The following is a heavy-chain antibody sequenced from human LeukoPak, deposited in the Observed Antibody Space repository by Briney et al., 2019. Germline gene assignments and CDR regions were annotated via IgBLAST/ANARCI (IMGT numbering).Heavy chain of an antibody. Sequence: ASVKVSCKASGYTFTGYYMHWVRQAPGQGLEWMGWINPNSGGTNYAQKFQGRVTMTRDTSISTAYMELSRLRSDDTAVYYCARYELVGGWPDYWGQGTLVTVSS. V-gene: IGHV1-2*02. CDR3: ARYELVGGWPDY. CDR1: GYTFTGYY. CDR2: INPNSGGT. D-gene: IGHD6-19*01. J-gene: IGHJ4*02.